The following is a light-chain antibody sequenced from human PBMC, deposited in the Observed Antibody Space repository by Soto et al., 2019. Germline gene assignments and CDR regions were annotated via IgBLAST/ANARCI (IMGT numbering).Light chain of an antibody. J-gene: IGKJ4*01. Sequence: ETVLTQSPATLSLSPGERATLSCRASQTVNNYLAWYQQRPGQAPRLLIYDASNRATGVPARFSGSGSGTEVTLTISSLEPEDFALYYCQQRGNWPLTFGGGTKVEIK. CDR2: DAS. CDR3: QQRGNWPLT. V-gene: IGKV3-11*01. CDR1: QTVNNY.